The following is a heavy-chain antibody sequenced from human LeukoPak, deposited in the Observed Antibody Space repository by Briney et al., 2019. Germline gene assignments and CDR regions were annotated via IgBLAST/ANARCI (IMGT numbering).Heavy chain of an antibody. D-gene: IGHD6-19*01. CDR1: GFTFSSYS. J-gene: IGHJ4*01. CDR2: LSGSGITT. Sequence: GGSLRLSCAASGFTFSSYSMNWVRQAPGKGLEWDSTLSGSGITTYYADSVKGRFTISRDNSKNTLYLQMNSLRAEDTAVYYCAKGIYSSGWSYFDYWGHGTLVTVSS. V-gene: IGHV3-23*01. CDR3: AKGIYSSGWSYFDY.